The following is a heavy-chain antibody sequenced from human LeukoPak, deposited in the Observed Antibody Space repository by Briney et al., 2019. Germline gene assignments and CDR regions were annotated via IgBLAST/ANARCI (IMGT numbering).Heavy chain of an antibody. CDR3: ARDGVLVVAATSVWFDP. V-gene: IGHV1-2*02. J-gene: IGHJ5*02. D-gene: IGHD2-15*01. CDR1: GDTLTGYF. CDR2: INPNSGDT. Sequence: ASVKVSCKASGDTLTGYFIHWVRQAPGQGLEWMGWINPNSGDTNYAQKFQGGVTMTRDTSITTAYLELTRLKSDDTAVYFCARDGVLVVAATSVWFDPWGQGTLVTVSS.